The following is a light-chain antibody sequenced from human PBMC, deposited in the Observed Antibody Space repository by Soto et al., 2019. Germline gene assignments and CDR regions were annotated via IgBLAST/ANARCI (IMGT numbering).Light chain of an antibody. V-gene: IGKV1-5*03. J-gene: IGKJ1*01. Sequence: DIQMTQSPSTLSGSVGDRVTITCRASQTISSWLAWYQQKPGKAPKLLIYKASTLESGVPSRFSGSGSGTEFTLTISSLQPDDFATYYCQLYNSYSEAFGQGTKVELK. CDR3: QLYNSYSEA. CDR2: KAS. CDR1: QTISSW.